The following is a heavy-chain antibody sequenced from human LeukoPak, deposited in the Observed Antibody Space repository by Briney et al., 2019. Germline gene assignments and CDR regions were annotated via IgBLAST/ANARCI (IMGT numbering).Heavy chain of an antibody. CDR2: IHPNGGGT. D-gene: IGHD1-1*01. CDR1: GYTFTGYY. CDR3: ARGSLAGTTGTTGFDY. Sequence: ASVKVSGKASGYTFTGYYLHWVRQAPGQGLEWMGRIHPNGGGTSYAQKFQGTVTMTRDTSITTAYMELSSLISDDTAAYYCARGSLAGTTGTTGFDYWGLGTLVTVSS. V-gene: IGHV1-2*06. J-gene: IGHJ4*02.